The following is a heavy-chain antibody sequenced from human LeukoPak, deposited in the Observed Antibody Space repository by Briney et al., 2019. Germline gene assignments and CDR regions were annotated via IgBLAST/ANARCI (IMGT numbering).Heavy chain of an antibody. CDR3: AKVLGRSGWQTDY. Sequence: SGGSLRLSCAASGFTFSSYAMSWVRQAPGKGLEWVSAISGSGGSTYYADSVKGRFTISRDNSKNTLYLQMDSLRAEDTAVYYCAKVLGRSGWQTDYWGQGTLVTVSS. D-gene: IGHD6-19*01. CDR1: GFTFSSYA. V-gene: IGHV3-23*01. J-gene: IGHJ4*02. CDR2: ISGSGGST.